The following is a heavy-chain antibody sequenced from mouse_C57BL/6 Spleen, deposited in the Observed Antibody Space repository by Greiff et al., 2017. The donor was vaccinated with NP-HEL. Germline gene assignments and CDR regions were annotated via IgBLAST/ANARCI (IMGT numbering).Heavy chain of an antibody. Sequence: QVQLQQPGAELVKPGASVKMSCKASGYTFTRYWITWVKQRPGQGLEWIGDIYPGSGSTNYNEKFKSKATLTVDTSSSTAYMQLSSLTSEDSAVFYCARWDYDYDRAMDYWGQGTSVTVSS. CDR3: ARWDYDYDRAMDY. CDR1: GYTFTRYW. J-gene: IGHJ4*01. CDR2: IYPGSGST. V-gene: IGHV1-55*01. D-gene: IGHD2-4*01.